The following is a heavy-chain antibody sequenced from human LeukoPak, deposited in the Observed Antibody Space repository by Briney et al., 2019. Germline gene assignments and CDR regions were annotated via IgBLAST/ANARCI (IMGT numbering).Heavy chain of an antibody. Sequence: GGSLRLSCSASGFTFSSYAVHWVRQAPGKGLEWVAVIPYDGSNKYYADSVKGRFTISRDNSKNTLYLQMNSLRAEDTAVYYCARDEHYYDSSGYYARMYYFDYWGQGTLVTVSS. J-gene: IGHJ4*02. V-gene: IGHV3-30-3*01. CDR3: ARDEHYYDSSGYYARMYYFDY. CDR2: IPYDGSNK. D-gene: IGHD3-22*01. CDR1: GFTFSSYA.